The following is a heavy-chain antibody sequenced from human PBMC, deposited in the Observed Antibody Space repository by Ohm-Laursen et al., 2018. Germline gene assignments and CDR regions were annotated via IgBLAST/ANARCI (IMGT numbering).Heavy chain of an antibody. CDR2: ISGSGSVT. J-gene: IGHJ6*02. CDR3: ARGRPASYYYYAMDV. V-gene: IGHV3-48*03. Sequence: GSLRLSCAASGFTFSNYEMNWVRQAPGKGLEWVSYISGSGSVTYYADSVKGRFTVSRDNAKNSLYLQVNSLRAEDTAVYSCARGRPASYYYYAMDVWGQGTQVTVSS. CDR1: GFTFSNYE.